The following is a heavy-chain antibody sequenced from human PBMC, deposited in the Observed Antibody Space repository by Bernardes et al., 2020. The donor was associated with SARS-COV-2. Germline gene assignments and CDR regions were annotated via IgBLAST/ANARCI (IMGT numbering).Heavy chain of an antibody. J-gene: IGHJ4*02. D-gene: IGHD3-10*01. CDR1: GYTFTSYD. CDR2: MNPNSGNT. Sequence: ASVKVSCKASGYTFTSYDINWVRQATGQGLEWMGWMNPNSGNTGYAQKFQGRVTMTRNTSISTAYMELSSLRSEDTAVYYCARGEYYYGSGTVDYWGQGTLVTVSS. V-gene: IGHV1-8*01. CDR3: ARGEYYYGSGTVDY.